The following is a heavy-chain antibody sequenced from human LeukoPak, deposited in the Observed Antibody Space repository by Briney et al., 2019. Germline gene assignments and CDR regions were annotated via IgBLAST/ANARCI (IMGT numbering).Heavy chain of an antibody. CDR2: ISSSGSTI. D-gene: IGHD1-26*01. Sequence: GSLRLSCAASGFTFSDYYMSWIRQAPGNGLEWVSYISSSGSTIYYADSVKGRFTISRDNAKNSLYLQMNSLGAEDTAVYYCAREGWEPDDAFDIWGQGTMVTVSS. J-gene: IGHJ3*02. CDR1: GFTFSDYY. V-gene: IGHV3-11*04. CDR3: AREGWEPDDAFDI.